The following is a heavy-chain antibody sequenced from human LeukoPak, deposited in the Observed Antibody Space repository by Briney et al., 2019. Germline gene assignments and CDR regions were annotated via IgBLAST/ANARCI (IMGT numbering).Heavy chain of an antibody. J-gene: IGHJ5*02. CDR1: GYTFTGYY. Sequence: ASVKVSCKASGYTFTGYYMHWVRQGPGQGLWWMGWINPNSGGTNYAQKLHGRVTMTRDTSISTAYMELSRLRSDDTAVYYCARGYCSGGSCHRRDWFDPWGQGTLVTVSS. CDR3: ARGYCSGGSCHRRDWFDP. V-gene: IGHV1-2*02. CDR2: INPNSGGT. D-gene: IGHD2-15*01.